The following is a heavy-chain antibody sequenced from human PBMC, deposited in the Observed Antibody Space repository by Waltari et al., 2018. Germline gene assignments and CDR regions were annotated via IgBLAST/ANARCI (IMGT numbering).Heavy chain of an antibody. D-gene: IGHD2-15*01. V-gene: IGHV4-34*02. J-gene: IGHJ4*02. CDR1: GGSFSGYS. Sequence: QVQLQQWGAGLLKPSETLSLTCAVYGGSFSGYSWRWIRQPPGTGLEWIGEINHSGSTNYNPSLKSRVTISVDTSKNQFSLKVNSVTAADTAVYYCARGYCSGDSCSVYFDYWGQGTLVTVSS. CDR3: ARGYCSGDSCSVYFDY. CDR2: INHSGST.